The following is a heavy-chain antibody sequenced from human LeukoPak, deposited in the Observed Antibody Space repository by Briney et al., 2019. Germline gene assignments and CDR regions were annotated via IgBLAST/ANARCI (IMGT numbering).Heavy chain of an antibody. CDR2: ISGSGGST. J-gene: IGHJ6*03. CDR3: AKVNSGSYRRYYYYYYMDV. Sequence: GGSLGLSCAASGFTFSSYAMSWVRQAPGKGLEWVSAISGSGGSTYYADSVKGRFTISRDNSKNTLYLQMNSLRAEDTAVYYCAKVNSGSYRRYYYYYYMDVWGKGTTVTVSS. V-gene: IGHV3-23*01. CDR1: GFTFSSYA. D-gene: IGHD1-26*01.